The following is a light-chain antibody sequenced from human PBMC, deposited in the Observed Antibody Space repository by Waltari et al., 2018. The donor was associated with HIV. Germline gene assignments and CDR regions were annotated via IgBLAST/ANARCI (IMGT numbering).Light chain of an antibody. Sequence: VLTQPPSASGTPGQRVTISCSGGRFNIGSNSVTWYQHLPGTAPRLLIFNNNQRPSGVPDRFSGSKSGTSASLAISGLQSEDEAEYYCAAWDESLNGLFGGLFGGGTKLTVL. CDR2: NNN. CDR1: RFNIGSNS. J-gene: IGLJ2*01. V-gene: IGLV1-44*01. CDR3: AAWDESLNGLFGGL.